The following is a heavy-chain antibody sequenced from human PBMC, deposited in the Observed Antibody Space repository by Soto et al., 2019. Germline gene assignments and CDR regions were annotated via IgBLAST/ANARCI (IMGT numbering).Heavy chain of an antibody. Sequence: SETLSLTCTVSGGSIRSTTYYWGWIRQPPGKGLEWIGSIYYSGSTYHNSSLMGRVTISLDMSKNQFSLKLSSVTAADTAVYYCATHNWNLDPWGQGTLVTVSS. V-gene: IGHV4-39*01. CDR2: IYYSGST. D-gene: IGHD1-7*01. CDR3: ATHNWNLDP. J-gene: IGHJ1*01. CDR1: GGSIRSTTYY.